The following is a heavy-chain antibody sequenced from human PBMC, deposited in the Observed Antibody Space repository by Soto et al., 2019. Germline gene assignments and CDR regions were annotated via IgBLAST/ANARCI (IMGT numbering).Heavy chain of an antibody. CDR2: IYYSGST. CDR3: ARTYNWNGWYFDY. Sequence: SETLSLTCTVSGGSISSYYWSWIRQPPGKVLEWIGYIYYSGSTNYNPSLKSRVTISVDTSKNQFSLKLSSVTAADTAVYYCARTYNWNGWYFDYWGQGTLVTVSS. V-gene: IGHV4-59*01. J-gene: IGHJ4*02. CDR1: GGSISSYY. D-gene: IGHD1-20*01.